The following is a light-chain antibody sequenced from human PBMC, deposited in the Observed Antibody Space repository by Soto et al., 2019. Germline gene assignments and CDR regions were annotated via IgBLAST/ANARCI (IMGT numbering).Light chain of an antibody. Sequence: QSVLTQPASVSGSPGQSITISCTGTSSDVGGYNYVSWYQQHPGKAPKLMIYEVSNRPSGVSNRFSGSKSGNTASLTISGLQAEDAADHYCAAWEDSLNRRLFGNATKLTV. CDR3: AAWEDSLNRRL. V-gene: IGLV2-14*01. CDR1: SSDVGGYNY. J-gene: IGLJ1*01. CDR2: EVS.